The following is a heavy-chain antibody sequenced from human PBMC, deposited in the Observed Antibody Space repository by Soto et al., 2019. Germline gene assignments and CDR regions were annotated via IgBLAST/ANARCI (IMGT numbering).Heavy chain of an antibody. CDR1: GFTFRNCA. CDR2: ISNSGST. CDR3: AKDREGYCSSTSCLYYFDS. Sequence: GGSLRLSCAASGFTFRNCAMNWVRQAPGRGLEWVSTISNSGSTYYADAVKGRFTISRDTSKNTLYLQMSSLRADDTALYYCAKDREGYCSSTSCLYYFDSWGQGTQVTVSS. V-gene: IGHV3-23*01. D-gene: IGHD2-2*01. J-gene: IGHJ4*02.